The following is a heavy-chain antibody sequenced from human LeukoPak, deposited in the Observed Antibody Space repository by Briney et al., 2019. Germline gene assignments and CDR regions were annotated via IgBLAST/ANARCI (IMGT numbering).Heavy chain of an antibody. V-gene: IGHV4-4*02. CDR2: IYHSGST. CDR3: ARGGSGNWNAPFDY. Sequence: SETLSLTCAVSGGSISSSNWWSWVRQPPGKGLEWIGEIYHSGSTNYNPSLKSRVTISVDKSKNQFSLKLSSVTAEDTAVYYCARGGSGNWNAPFDYWGQGTLVTVSS. J-gene: IGHJ4*02. CDR1: GGSISSSNW. D-gene: IGHD1-1*01.